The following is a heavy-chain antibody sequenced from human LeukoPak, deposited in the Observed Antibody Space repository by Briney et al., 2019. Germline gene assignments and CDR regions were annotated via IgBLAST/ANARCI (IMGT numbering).Heavy chain of an antibody. J-gene: IGHJ4*02. V-gene: IGHV1-8*01. Sequence: ASVKVSFKASGYTFTIYDINLVRQATGQGLEWMGWMNPNSGNTGYAQKFQGRVSMTRNTSISTAYMELSSLRSENTAVYYCARGLPFSSGWYNYWGPGTLVTVSS. CDR3: ARGLPFSSGWYNY. D-gene: IGHD6-19*01. CDR2: MNPNSGNT. CDR1: GYTFTIYD.